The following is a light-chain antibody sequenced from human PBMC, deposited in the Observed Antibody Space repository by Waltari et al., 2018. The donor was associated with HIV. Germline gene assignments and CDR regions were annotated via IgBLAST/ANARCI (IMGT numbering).Light chain of an antibody. V-gene: IGLV1-47*01. J-gene: IGLJ2*01. Sequence: QAVLTPPPSASASSGQKITTSFSAGDSNVWSHSVYWYHQFPGGAPKLLLYKNNQRSSGVHDRFSSSKSGTSASLTISGLRSEDEGIYFCGVWDDNLRGVFGGGTRLTV. CDR3: GVWDDNLRGV. CDR2: KNN. CDR1: DSNVWSHS.